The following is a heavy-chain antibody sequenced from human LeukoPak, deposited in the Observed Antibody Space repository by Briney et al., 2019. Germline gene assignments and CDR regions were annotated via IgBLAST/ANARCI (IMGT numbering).Heavy chain of an antibody. V-gene: IGHV3-23*01. Sequence: PGGSLRLSCAASGFTFSSFAMNWVRQAPGKGLEWVSAIGGSGGSTYFADSVKGRYTISRDNSKNTVYLQMNSLRAEDTAVYYCAKDSKIAYGSGSYMDYWGQGTLVTVSS. J-gene: IGHJ4*02. CDR2: IGGSGGST. D-gene: IGHD3-10*01. CDR1: GFTFSSFA. CDR3: AKDSKIAYGSGSYMDY.